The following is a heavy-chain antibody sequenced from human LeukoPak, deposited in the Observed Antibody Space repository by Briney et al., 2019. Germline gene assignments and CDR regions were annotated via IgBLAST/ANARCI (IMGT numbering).Heavy chain of an antibody. CDR3: ARGPNSNWSGLNF. V-gene: IGHV3-74*01. J-gene: IGHJ4*02. Sequence: GGSLRLSCTASGFSFSGHWMHWARQLPGKGLVWVSRISPTGSTTSYADSVKGRFTVSRDNAKNTLYLQVNNLRAEDTAVYYCARGPNSNWSGLNFWGQGTLLTVSS. D-gene: IGHD6-6*01. CDR2: ISPTGSTT. CDR1: GFSFSGHW.